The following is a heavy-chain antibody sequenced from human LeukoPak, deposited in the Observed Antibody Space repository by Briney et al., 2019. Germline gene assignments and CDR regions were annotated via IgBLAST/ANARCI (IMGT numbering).Heavy chain of an antibody. Sequence: GGSLRLSCTESGFIFSNYGMHWVRQAPGKGLEWVAFIRYDGSDKYYTDSVKGRFTISRDNSKNTLYLQMNSLRVEDTAIYFCAGAYSAYDPFDYWGQGILVTVSS. J-gene: IGHJ4*02. V-gene: IGHV3-30*02. CDR2: IRYDGSDK. D-gene: IGHD5-12*01. CDR3: AGAYSAYDPFDY. CDR1: GFIFSNYG.